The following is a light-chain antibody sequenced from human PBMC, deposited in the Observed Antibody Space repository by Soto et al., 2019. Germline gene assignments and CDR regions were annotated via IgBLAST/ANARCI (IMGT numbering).Light chain of an antibody. J-gene: IGKJ5*01. CDR1: QSVSSN. CDR3: QQYIKWPIT. V-gene: IGKV3-15*01. CDR2: DAS. Sequence: EIVMTQSPGTLSVSPWERATLSCRASQSVSSNLAWYQQNPGQAPRLLISDASTRATGIPARFSGSGSGTEFTLTVSSLQSEDFAVYYCQQYIKWPITFGQGTRLEIK.